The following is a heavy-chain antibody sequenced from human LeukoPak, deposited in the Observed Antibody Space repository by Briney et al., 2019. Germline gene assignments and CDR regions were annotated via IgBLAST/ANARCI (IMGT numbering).Heavy chain of an antibody. D-gene: IGHD3-10*01. CDR1: GFTFSRFS. CDR3: ARESNTIGNFDY. CDR2: IYVTGNFI. Sequence: GGSLRLSCSTSGFTFSRFSMRWVRQAPGKGLEWVASIYVTGNFISYAGSVKGRFTISRDNANNSVYLQMSSLRADDTAVYYCARESNTIGNFDYWGQGTLVTVSS. V-gene: IGHV3-21*06. J-gene: IGHJ4*02.